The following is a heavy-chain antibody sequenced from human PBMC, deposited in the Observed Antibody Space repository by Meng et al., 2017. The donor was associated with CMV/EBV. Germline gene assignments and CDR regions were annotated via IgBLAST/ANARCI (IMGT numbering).Heavy chain of an antibody. CDR2: IYHSGST. D-gene: IGHD2-2*01. V-gene: IGHV4-38-2*02. Sequence: SETLSLTCTVSGYSISSGYYWGWIRQPPGEGLEWIGSIYHSGSTYYNPSLKSRVTISVDTSKNQFSLKLSSVTAADTAVYYCAREWGGIVVVPAAMGIDYWGQGTLVTVSS. J-gene: IGHJ4*02. CDR3: AREWGGIVVVPAAMGIDY. CDR1: GYSISSGYY.